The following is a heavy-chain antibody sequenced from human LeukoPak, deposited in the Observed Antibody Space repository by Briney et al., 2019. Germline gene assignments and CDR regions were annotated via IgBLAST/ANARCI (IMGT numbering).Heavy chain of an antibody. CDR2: ISSSSSYI. J-gene: IGHJ4*02. CDR3: ARVRGGPTTD. D-gene: IGHD4-11*01. Sequence: GGSLRLSCAGSGFALKSYSLNWVRQAPGKGLEWVSSISSSSSYIYYADSVKGRFTISRDNAKNSLYLQMNSLRAEDTAVYYCARVRGGPTTDWGQGTLVTVSS. CDR1: GFALKSYS. V-gene: IGHV3-21*01.